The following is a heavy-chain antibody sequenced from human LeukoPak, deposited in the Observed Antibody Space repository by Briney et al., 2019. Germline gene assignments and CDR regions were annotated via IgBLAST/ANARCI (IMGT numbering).Heavy chain of an antibody. J-gene: IGHJ4*02. D-gene: IGHD3-10*01. CDR1: GFTFSNAW. CDR3: AKSGGGGYYFDY. Sequence: PGGSLRLSCAASGFTFSNAWMSWVRQAPGKGLEWVSAISGSGGSTYYADSVKGRFTISRDNSKNTPYLQMNSLRAEDTAVYYCAKSGGGGYYFDYWGQGTLVTVSS. V-gene: IGHV3-23*01. CDR2: ISGSGGST.